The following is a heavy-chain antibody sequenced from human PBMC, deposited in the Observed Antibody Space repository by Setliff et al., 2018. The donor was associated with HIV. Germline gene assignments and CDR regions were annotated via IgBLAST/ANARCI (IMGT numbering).Heavy chain of an antibody. J-gene: IGHJ3*01. CDR1: GVSITTYY. Sequence: SETLSLTCTVSGVSITTYYWSWIRQTPGKGLEWIGYIYYIRSVIYNYPFESRVTMTLDMSKSQFSLSLRSLTAADTAVYYCASWHGGQEAFEVWGQGTKVTVSS. CDR2: IYYIRSV. CDR3: ASWHGGQEAFEV. D-gene: IGHD3-16*01. V-gene: IGHV4-59*01.